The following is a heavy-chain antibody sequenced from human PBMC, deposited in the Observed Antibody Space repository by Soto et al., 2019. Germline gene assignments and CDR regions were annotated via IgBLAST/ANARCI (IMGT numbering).Heavy chain of an antibody. Sequence: SVKVSCKASGGTFGSYAISWVRQAPGQGLEWMGGIIPIFGTANYAQKFQGRVTITADESTSTAYMELSSLRSEDTAVYYCASSTAMPGIAAAGPWFDPWGQGTLVTVSS. V-gene: IGHV1-69*13. J-gene: IGHJ5*02. CDR1: GGTFGSYA. CDR3: ASSTAMPGIAAAGPWFDP. CDR2: IIPIFGTA. D-gene: IGHD6-13*01.